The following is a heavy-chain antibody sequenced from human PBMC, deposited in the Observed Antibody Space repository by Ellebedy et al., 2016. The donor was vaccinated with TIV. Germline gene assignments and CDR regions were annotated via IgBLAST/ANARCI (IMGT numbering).Heavy chain of an antibody. J-gene: IGHJ5*02. Sequence: GGSLRLSCAASGFTFGSYGMHWVRQAPGKGLEWVSLIWYDRSNIFYSNSVRGRFTISRDNFKNTLFLQMSSLRSEDTAIYYCARDADGYNKWDLWGQGTLVTVSS. CDR1: GFTFGSYG. D-gene: IGHD5-24*01. CDR2: IWYDRSNI. CDR3: ARDADGYNKWDL. V-gene: IGHV3-33*01.